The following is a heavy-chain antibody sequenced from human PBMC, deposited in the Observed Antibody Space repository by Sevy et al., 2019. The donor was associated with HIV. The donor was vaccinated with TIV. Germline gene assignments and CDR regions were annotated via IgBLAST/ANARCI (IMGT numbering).Heavy chain of an antibody. V-gene: IGHV3-30-3*01. Sequence: GGSLRLSCAASGFIFNDYAMHWVRQAPGKGLEWVVVISDDGNNKYYGYSVEGRFTISRDNSKDTVYLQMNSLRAVDTAIYYCAREGAPYRNVRYCSGDNCYYNWFDPWGQGTLVTVSS. CDR2: ISDDGNNK. CDR3: AREGAPYRNVRYCSGDNCYYNWFDP. J-gene: IGHJ5*02. CDR1: GFIFNDYA. D-gene: IGHD2-15*01.